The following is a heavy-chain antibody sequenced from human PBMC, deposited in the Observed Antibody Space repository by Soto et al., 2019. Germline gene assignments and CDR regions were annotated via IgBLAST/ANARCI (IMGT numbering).Heavy chain of an antibody. Sequence: QMQLVQSGPEVKKPGTSVKVSCKASGFTFTSSAVQWVRQARGQRLEWIGWIVVGSGNTNYAQKFQERVTITRDMSTRTAYMELSSLRAEDTAVYYCAALDYDFWSGYPSGMDVWGQGTTVTVSS. J-gene: IGHJ6*02. V-gene: IGHV1-58*01. D-gene: IGHD3-3*01. CDR2: IVVGSGNT. CDR3: AALDYDFWSGYPSGMDV. CDR1: GFTFTSSA.